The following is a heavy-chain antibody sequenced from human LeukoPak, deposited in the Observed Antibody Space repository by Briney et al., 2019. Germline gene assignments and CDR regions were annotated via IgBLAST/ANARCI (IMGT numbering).Heavy chain of an antibody. CDR3: APSASYGSSGYTFDY. V-gene: IGHV1-24*01. CDR1: GYTLTELS. J-gene: IGHJ4*02. Sequence: ASVTVSFKVSGYTLTELSMHWVRQAPGKGLEWMGGFDPEDGETIYAQKFQGRVTMTEDTSTDTAYMELSSLRSEDTAVYYCAPSASYGSSGYTFDYWGQGTLVTVSS. CDR2: FDPEDGET. D-gene: IGHD3-22*01.